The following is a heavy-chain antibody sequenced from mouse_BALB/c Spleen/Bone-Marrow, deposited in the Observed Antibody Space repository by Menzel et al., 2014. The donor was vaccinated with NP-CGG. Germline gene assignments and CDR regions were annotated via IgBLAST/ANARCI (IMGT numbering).Heavy chain of an antibody. V-gene: IGHV2-9*02. CDR2: IWAGGSA. CDR3: ARGGYGYDGDFAY. Sequence: QVQLKDSGPGLVAPSQSLSITCTVSGFSSTSYGVHWIRQPPGKGLEWLGVIWAGGSANYKSALMSRLSISKDNSKSKVFLKMNSRQTDDTAMYYCARGGYGYDGDFAYWGQGTLVTVSA. CDR1: GFSSTSYG. J-gene: IGHJ3*01. D-gene: IGHD2-2*01.